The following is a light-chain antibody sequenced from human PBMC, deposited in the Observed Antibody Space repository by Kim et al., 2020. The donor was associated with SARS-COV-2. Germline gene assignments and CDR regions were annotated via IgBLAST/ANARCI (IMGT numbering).Light chain of an antibody. Sequence: ALVQTVRITCQGDSRRSYYASWYQQKPGQAPVLVIYGKNNRPSGIPDRFSGSSSGNTASLTITGAQAEDEADYYCNSRDSSGNHLVFGGGTQLTVL. J-gene: IGLJ2*01. CDR1: SRRSYY. CDR2: GKN. CDR3: NSRDSSGNHLV. V-gene: IGLV3-19*01.